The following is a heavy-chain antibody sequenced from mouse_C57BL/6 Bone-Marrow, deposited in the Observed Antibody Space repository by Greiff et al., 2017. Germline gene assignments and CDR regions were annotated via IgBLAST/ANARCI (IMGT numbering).Heavy chain of an antibody. D-gene: IGHD2-14*01. CDR1: GYTFTSYW. V-gene: IGHV1-55*01. Sequence: QVQLKQSGAELVKPGASVKMSCKASGYTFTSYWITWVKQRPGQGLEWIGDIYPTSGRTNYNEKFKSKAILTVDTSSNPAYMQLSSLTSEDSAVFYCSRSGPLVRSFDYWGQGTTLTVSS. CDR3: SRSGPLVRSFDY. CDR2: IYPTSGRT. J-gene: IGHJ2*01.